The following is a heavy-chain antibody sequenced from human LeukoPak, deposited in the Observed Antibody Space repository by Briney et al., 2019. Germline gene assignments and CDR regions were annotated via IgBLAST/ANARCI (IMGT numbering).Heavy chain of an antibody. Sequence: GGSLRRFGAASGFTFSSYWMSWVRQAPGKGLEWVANIKQDGSEKYYVDSVKGRFTISRDNAKNSLYLQMNSLRAEDTAVYYCARSRGTTSWYYYDSSGYYLDYWGQGTLVTVSS. CDR3: ARSRGTTSWYYYDSSGYYLDY. J-gene: IGHJ4*02. CDR1: GFTFSSYW. CDR2: IKQDGSEK. V-gene: IGHV3-7*01. D-gene: IGHD3-22*01.